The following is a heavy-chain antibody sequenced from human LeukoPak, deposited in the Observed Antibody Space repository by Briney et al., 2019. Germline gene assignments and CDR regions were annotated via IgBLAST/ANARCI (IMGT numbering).Heavy chain of an antibody. V-gene: IGHV1-8*01. CDR2: MNPNSGNT. CDR1: GYTFTSYD. D-gene: IGHD3-16*01. CDR3: ARDDDDGVQNEY. J-gene: IGHJ4*02. Sequence: ASVKVSCKASGYTFTSYDIHWVRQATGQGLEWMGWMNPNSGNTGYAQKFQGRVTMTRDTSISTAYMELSRLRSDDTAVYYCARDDDDGVQNEYWGQGTLVTVSS.